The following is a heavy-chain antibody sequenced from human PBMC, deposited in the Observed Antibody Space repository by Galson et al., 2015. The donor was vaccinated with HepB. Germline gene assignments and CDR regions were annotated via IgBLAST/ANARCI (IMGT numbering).Heavy chain of an antibody. Sequence: ETLSLTCTVSGGSISSYYWSWIRQPAGKGLEWIGRIYTSGSTNYNPSLKSRVTMSVDTSKNQFSLKLSSVTAADTAVYYCARDPGLSRRNPSWFDPWGQGTLVTVSS. CDR3: ARDPGLSRRNPSWFDP. D-gene: IGHD1-14*01. CDR2: IYTSGST. V-gene: IGHV4-4*07. J-gene: IGHJ5*02. CDR1: GGSISSYY.